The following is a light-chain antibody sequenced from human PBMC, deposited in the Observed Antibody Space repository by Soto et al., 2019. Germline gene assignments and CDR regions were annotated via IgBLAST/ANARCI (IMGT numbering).Light chain of an antibody. Sequence: QSALTQPASVSGSPGQSITISCTGTSSDVGSYNLVSWYQQHPGKAPKLMIYEGSKRPSGVSNRFPGSKSGNTASLTISGLQAEDEADYYCCSDAGSSTPYVFGTGTKVTVL. CDR1: SSDVGSYNL. V-gene: IGLV2-23*01. CDR3: CSDAGSSTPYV. CDR2: EGS. J-gene: IGLJ1*01.